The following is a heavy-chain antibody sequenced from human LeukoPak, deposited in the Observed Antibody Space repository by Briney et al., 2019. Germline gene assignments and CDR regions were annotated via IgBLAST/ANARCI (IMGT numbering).Heavy chain of an antibody. CDR3: ARDGSFDAFDI. CDR2: IYYSGST. V-gene: IGHV4-39*07. J-gene: IGHJ3*02. Sequence: SETLSLTCIVSGGSISSSSYYWGWIRQPPGKGLEWIGSIYYSGSTYYNPSLKSRVTISVDTSKNQFSLKLSSVTAADTAVYYCARDGSFDAFDIWGQGTMVTVSS. D-gene: IGHD2-2*03. CDR1: GGSISSSSYY.